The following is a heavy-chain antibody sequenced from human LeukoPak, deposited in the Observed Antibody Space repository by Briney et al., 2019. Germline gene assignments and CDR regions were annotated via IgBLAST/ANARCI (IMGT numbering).Heavy chain of an antibody. CDR3: ATRSQAPPN. D-gene: IGHD6-6*01. J-gene: IGHJ4*02. V-gene: IGHV3-7*01. CDR1: GFTFSTYW. CDR2: INEEGSEK. Sequence: GGSLRLSCAASGFTFSTYWMTWVRQAPGKGLEGGANINEEGSEKNYVDSVKGRVTISRDTAKHSLSLQVESLRVEESAVYYCATRSQAPPNGGQGTLVPVPS.